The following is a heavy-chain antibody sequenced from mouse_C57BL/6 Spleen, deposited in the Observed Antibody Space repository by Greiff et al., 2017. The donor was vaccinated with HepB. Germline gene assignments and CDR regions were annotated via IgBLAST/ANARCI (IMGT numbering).Heavy chain of an antibody. Sequence: QVQLKQPGAELVKPGASVKVSCKASGYTFTSYWMHWVKQRPGQGLEWIGRIHPSDSDTNYNQKFKGKATLTVDKSSSTAYMQLSSLTSEDSAVYYCAISVTTGYYAMDYWGQGTSVTVSS. CDR3: AISVTTGYYAMDY. D-gene: IGHD2-2*01. CDR2: IHPSDSDT. V-gene: IGHV1-74*01. CDR1: GYTFTSYW. J-gene: IGHJ4*01.